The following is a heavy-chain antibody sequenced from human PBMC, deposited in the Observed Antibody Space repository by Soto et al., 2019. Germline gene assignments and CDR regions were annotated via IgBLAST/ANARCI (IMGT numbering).Heavy chain of an antibody. D-gene: IGHD2-15*01. Sequence: QVHLVQSGAEVKKPGASVKVSCKASGYAFADFALHWVRQAPGQRPEWMGWISDGEGGTKYAQRFQGRVTFASYTSANTAYMVLSGLTSADTAVYFCARDPLYCSGSFCAASYNWFDPWGQGTLVTVSS. CDR1: GYAFADFA. CDR2: ISDGEGGT. J-gene: IGHJ5*02. V-gene: IGHV1-3*01. CDR3: ARDPLYCSGSFCAASYNWFDP.